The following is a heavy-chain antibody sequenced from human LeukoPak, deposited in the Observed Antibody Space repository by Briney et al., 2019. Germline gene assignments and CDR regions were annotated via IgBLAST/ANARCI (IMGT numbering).Heavy chain of an antibody. V-gene: IGHV1-46*01. D-gene: IGHD1-26*01. J-gene: IGHJ4*02. CDR2: INPSGGST. CDR1: GYTFTSYY. CDR3: ARDLNGGTYAFY. Sequence: ASVKVSCKASGYTFTSYYMHWVRQAPGQGLEWMGIINPSGGSTSYAQKFQGRVTMTTDASTTTVYMELRSLRSDDTAVYYCARDLNGGTYAFYWGQGTLVTVSS.